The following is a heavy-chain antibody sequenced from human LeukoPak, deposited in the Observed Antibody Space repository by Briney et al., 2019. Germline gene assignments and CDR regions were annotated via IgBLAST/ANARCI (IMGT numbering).Heavy chain of an antibody. J-gene: IGHJ4*02. CDR1: GFTFSSYG. Sequence: GSLRLSCAASGFTFSSYGMHWVRQAPGKGLGWVAVIWYDGSNKYYADSVKCRFTISRDNSKNTLYLHMNSLRAEDTAVYYCARAVVGATTDYFDYWGQGTLVTVSS. V-gene: IGHV3-33*01. CDR3: ARAVVGATTDYFDY. D-gene: IGHD1-26*01. CDR2: IWYDGSNK.